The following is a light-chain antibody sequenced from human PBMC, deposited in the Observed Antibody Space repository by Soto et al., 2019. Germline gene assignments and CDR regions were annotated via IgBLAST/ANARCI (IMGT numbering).Light chain of an antibody. CDR2: RNN. CDR3: AAWDDSLSVV. Sequence: QSVLTQPPSASGTPGQRVTISCSGSSSNIGSNYVYWYQQLPGTAPKLLIYRNNQRPSGVPDRLSGSKSGTSASLAISGLRSEDEADYYCAAWDDSLSVVFGGGTKVTVL. V-gene: IGLV1-47*01. CDR1: SSNIGSNY. J-gene: IGLJ2*01.